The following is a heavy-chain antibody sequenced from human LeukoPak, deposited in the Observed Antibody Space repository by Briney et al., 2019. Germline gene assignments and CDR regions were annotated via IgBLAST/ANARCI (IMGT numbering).Heavy chain of an antibody. CDR2: IKQDGSEK. J-gene: IGHJ4*02. Sequence: GGSLRLSCAASGFTFSSYWMSWVRQAPGKGLGWVANIKQDGSEKYYVDSVKGRFTISRDNARNSLYLQMNSLRAEDTAVYYCARDPLAIVGATGYWGQGTLVTVSS. V-gene: IGHV3-7*01. CDR3: ARDPLAIVGATGY. CDR1: GFTFSSYW. D-gene: IGHD1-26*01.